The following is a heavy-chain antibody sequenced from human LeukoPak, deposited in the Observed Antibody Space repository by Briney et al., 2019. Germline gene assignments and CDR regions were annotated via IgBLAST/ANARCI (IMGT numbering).Heavy chain of an antibody. J-gene: IGHJ4*02. CDR3: AKRGVVIRVILVGFHKEAYYFDS. CDR1: GFTLSNYG. Sequence: GGSLRLSCAVSGFTLSNYGMSWVRQAPGKGLEWVAGISGSGGSTNYADSVKGRFTISRDNPKNTLYLQMNSLRAEDAAVYFCAKRGVVIRVILVGFHKEAYYFDSWGQGALVIVSS. D-gene: IGHD3-22*01. V-gene: IGHV3-23*01. CDR2: ISGSGGST.